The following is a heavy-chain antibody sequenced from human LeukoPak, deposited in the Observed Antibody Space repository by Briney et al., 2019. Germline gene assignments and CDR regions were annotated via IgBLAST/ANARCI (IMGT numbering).Heavy chain of an antibody. Sequence: GGSLRLSCAASGFTFSRYWIHWVRQAPGKGLEWVSRINPDGSTTTYADSVKGRFTISRDNAKNTVYLQMNSLRAEDTAVYYCAKDYGGNSVLADYWGQGTLVTVSS. D-gene: IGHD4-23*01. CDR2: INPDGSTT. CDR3: AKDYGGNSVLADY. V-gene: IGHV3-74*01. CDR1: GFTFSRYW. J-gene: IGHJ4*02.